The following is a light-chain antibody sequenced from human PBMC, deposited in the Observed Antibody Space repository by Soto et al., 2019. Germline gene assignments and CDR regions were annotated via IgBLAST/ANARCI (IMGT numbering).Light chain of an antibody. J-gene: IGLJ2*01. CDR3: SSYTSSSPLV. CDR1: SSDVGGYNY. V-gene: IGLV2-14*01. CDR2: DVS. Sequence: QSALTQPASVSGSPGQSITISCTGTSSDVGGYNYVSWYQQYPGKAPKLMIYDVSNRPSGVSNRFSGSKSGNTASLTISGLQAEDEADYYCSSYTSSSPLVFGGRTKLTVL.